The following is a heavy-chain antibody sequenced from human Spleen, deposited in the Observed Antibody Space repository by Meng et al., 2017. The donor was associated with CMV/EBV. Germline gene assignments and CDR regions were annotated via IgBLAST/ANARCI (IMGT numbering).Heavy chain of an antibody. CDR1: GGSFSGYY. CDR2: INHSGST. Sequence: SETLSLTCAVYGGSFSGYYWGWIRQPPGKGLEWIGEINHSGSTNYNPSLKSRVTISVDTSKNQFSLKLSSVTAADTAVYYCARGRTPRVAYWGQGTLVTVSS. V-gene: IGHV4-34*01. J-gene: IGHJ4*02. CDR3: ARGRTPRVAY. D-gene: IGHD2-2*01.